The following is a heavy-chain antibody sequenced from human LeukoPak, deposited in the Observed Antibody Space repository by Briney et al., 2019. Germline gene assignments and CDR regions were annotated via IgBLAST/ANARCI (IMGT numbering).Heavy chain of an antibody. D-gene: IGHD5-18*01. V-gene: IGHV3-21*01. J-gene: IGHJ4*03. CDR3: ARANVDTAMVFDY. Sequence: GGSLRLSCAASGFSFASYAMSWVRQPPGKGLEWVSSISSSSSYIYYADSVKGRFTISRDNAKNSLYLQMNSLRAEDTAVYYCARANVDTAMVFDYWGQGTMVTVSS. CDR1: GFSFASYA. CDR2: ISSSSSYI.